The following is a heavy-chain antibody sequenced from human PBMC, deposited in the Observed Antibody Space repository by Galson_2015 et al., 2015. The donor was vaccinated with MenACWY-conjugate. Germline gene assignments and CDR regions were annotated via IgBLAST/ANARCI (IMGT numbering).Heavy chain of an antibody. CDR3: ARGGKQQLIRGNWFVP. Sequence: SETLSLTCAVYGASFSGYYWSWIRQPPGKGLEWIGEIDHSGSTNYSPSLKSRITISVDTSKNQFSLNLSSVTAADTAVYFCARGGKQQLIRGNWFVPWGQGTLVTVSS. J-gene: IGHJ5*02. V-gene: IGHV4-34*01. D-gene: IGHD6-13*01. CDR1: GASFSGYY. CDR2: IDHSGST.